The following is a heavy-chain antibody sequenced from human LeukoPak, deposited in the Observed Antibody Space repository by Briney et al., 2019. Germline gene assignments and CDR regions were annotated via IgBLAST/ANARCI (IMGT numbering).Heavy chain of an antibody. CDR2: ISWNSGSI. J-gene: IGHJ4*02. CDR3: AKVGYDSSGYYSY. V-gene: IGHV3-9*01. D-gene: IGHD3-22*01. CDR1: GFTLDDYA. Sequence: PGRSLRLSCAASGFTLDDYAMHWVRQAPGKGLEWVSGISWNSGSIGYADSVKGRFTISRDNAKNSLYLQMNSLRAEDTALYYCAKVGYDSSGYYSYWGQGTLVTVSS.